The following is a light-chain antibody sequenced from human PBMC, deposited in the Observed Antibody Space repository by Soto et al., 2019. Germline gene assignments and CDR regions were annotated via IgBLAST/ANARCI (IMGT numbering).Light chain of an antibody. V-gene: IGKV3-15*01. J-gene: IGKJ5*01. Sequence: EIVMTQSPVTLSVSPGERVTLSCRASQSVSNNLAWYQQKSGQAPRLLIYGASTRVTGIPARFSGSGSGTEFTLTISSLQFEDFAIYYSQQYDNWPPVTFGQGTRLDIK. CDR1: QSVSNN. CDR3: QQYDNWPPVT. CDR2: GAS.